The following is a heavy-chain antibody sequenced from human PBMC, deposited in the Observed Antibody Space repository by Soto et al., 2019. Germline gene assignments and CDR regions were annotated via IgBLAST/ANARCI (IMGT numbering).Heavy chain of an antibody. J-gene: IGHJ3*01. V-gene: IGHV3-53*02. Sequence: EVQLEETGGGLVQPGGSLRLSCAASGFTVNSNHMSWVRQAPGKGLEWVSLIYSAGRTHYADSVKGRFTVSRDNSENRLFLQMNTLEGGDTAVYYCASDYLGSGWPRIGFDVWGLGTMVTVSS. CDR1: GFTVNSNH. CDR2: IYSAGRT. CDR3: ASDYLGSGWPRIGFDV. D-gene: IGHD6-25*01.